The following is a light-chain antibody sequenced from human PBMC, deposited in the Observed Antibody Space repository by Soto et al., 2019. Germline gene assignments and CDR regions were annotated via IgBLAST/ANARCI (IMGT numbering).Light chain of an antibody. J-gene: IGKJ1*01. CDR3: QQRSNWPPT. CDR2: DAS. CDR1: QSVSSY. V-gene: IGKV3-11*01. Sequence: EIVLTQSPATLSLSPGEGATLSCRASQSVSSYLAWYQQKPGQAPRLLIYDASNRATGIPARFSGSGSGTDFTLTISSLEPEDFAVYYCQQRSNWPPTFGQGTKVXI.